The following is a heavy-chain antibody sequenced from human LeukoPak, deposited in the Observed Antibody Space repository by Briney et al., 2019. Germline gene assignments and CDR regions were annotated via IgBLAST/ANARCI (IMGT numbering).Heavy chain of an antibody. CDR2: INTNTGNP. V-gene: IGHV7-4-1*02. CDR1: GYTFTSYA. J-gene: IGHJ5*02. Sequence: ASVKVSCKASGYTFTSYAMNWVRQAPGQGLEWMGWINTNTGNPTYAQGFTGRFVFSLDTSVSTAYLQISSLKAEDTAVYYCARANSHYYDSSGPEMSWFDPWGQGTLVTVSS. CDR3: ARANSHYYDSSGPEMSWFDP. D-gene: IGHD3-22*01.